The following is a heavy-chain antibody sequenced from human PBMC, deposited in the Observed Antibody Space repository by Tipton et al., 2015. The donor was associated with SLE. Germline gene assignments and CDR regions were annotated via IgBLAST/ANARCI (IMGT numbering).Heavy chain of an antibody. D-gene: IGHD3-16*01. J-gene: IGHJ6*03. CDR2: ISGYNGNT. CDR3: ARLGDWDFYYYMDV. V-gene: IGHV1-18*01. CDR1: GYTFTSYC. Sequence: QPGPEVKKPGASVKVSCKASGYTFTSYCITWVRQAPGQGLEWMGWISGYNGNTNYAQKLQGRVTMTTDTSTSTAYMELRSLRSDDTAVYYCARLGDWDFYYYMDVWGKGTTFTVSS.